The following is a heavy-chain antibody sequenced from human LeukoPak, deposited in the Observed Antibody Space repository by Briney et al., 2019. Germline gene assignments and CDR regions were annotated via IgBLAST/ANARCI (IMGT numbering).Heavy chain of an antibody. CDR2: IYYSGST. CDR1: GGSISSYY. J-gene: IGHJ5*02. CDR3: ARGGYSGSDWTT. V-gene: IGHV4-59*01. Sequence: PSETLSLTCTVSGGSISSYYWSWIRQPPGKGLEWIGYIYYSGSTNYNPSLKSRVTISVDTSKNQFSLRLSSVTAADTAVYYCARGGYSGSDWTTWGQGTLVTVSS. D-gene: IGHD5-12*01.